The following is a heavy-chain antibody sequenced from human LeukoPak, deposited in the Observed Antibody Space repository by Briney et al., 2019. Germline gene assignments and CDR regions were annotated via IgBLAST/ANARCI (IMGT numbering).Heavy chain of an antibody. CDR1: GFTFSSYA. Sequence: GGSLRLSCAASGFTFSSYAMHWVRQAPGKGLEWVAVLSYDGSNKYYADSVKGRFAISRDNSKNTLYLQMNSLRAEDTAVYYCARDLTYYDSSGYYRLDYWGQGTLVTVSS. V-gene: IGHV3-30*09. J-gene: IGHJ4*02. D-gene: IGHD3-22*01. CDR3: ARDLTYYDSSGYYRLDY. CDR2: LSYDGSNK.